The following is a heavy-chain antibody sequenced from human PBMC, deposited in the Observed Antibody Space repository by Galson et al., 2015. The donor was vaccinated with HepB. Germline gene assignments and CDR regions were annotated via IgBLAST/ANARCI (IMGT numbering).Heavy chain of an antibody. J-gene: IGHJ6*02. CDR1: GFTFGDNA. CDR2: IRSKAYGGTT. Sequence: SLRLSCAASGFTFGDNAMSWFRQAPGKGLEWVGFIRSKAYGGTTEYAASVKGRFTISRDDSKSIAYLQMNSLKTEDTAVYYCTRDKPGGVVPDGGTAAGGTYYYGMDVWGQGTTVTVSS. V-gene: IGHV3-49*03. D-gene: IGHD2-2*01. CDR3: TRDKPGGVVPDGGTAAGGTYYYGMDV.